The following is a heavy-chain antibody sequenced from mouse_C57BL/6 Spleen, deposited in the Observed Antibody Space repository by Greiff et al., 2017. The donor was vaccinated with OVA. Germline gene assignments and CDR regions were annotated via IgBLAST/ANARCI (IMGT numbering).Heavy chain of an antibody. CDR3: TRGGDYDYESWFAY. J-gene: IGHJ3*01. CDR2: IRNKANNHAT. Sequence: EVKVVESGGGLVQPGGSMKLSCAASGFTFSDAWMDWVRQSPEKGLEWVAEIRNKANNHATYYAESVKGRFTISRDDSKSSVYLQMNSLRAEDTGIYYCTRGGDYDYESWFAYWGQGTLVTVSA. CDR1: GFTFSDAW. V-gene: IGHV6-6*01. D-gene: IGHD2-4*01.